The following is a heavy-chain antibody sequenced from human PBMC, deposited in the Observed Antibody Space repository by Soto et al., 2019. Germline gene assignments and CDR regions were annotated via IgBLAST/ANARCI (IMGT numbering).Heavy chain of an antibody. CDR2: IFHDGTT. V-gene: IGHV4-4*02. CDR3: ARLVYDTRLNYMYFDF. D-gene: IGHD3-10*01. J-gene: IGHJ4*02. Sequence: PSETLSLTXAVSGVSISSGNWWTWVRQSPRRGLEYIGEIFHDGTTNYYPSFERRVAISVDTSKNQFSLKLTSVTAADTAIYFCARLVYDTRLNYMYFDFWGQGTLVTVSS. CDR1: GVSISSGNW.